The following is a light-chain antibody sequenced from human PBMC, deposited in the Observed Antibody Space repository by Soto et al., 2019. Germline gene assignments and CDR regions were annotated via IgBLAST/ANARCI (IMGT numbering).Light chain of an antibody. Sequence: DIVMTQSPDSLAVSLGERATINCKSSQSVLYSSNNKNYLAWYQQKPGQPPKLLIYWASTRESGVPDRFSGSGSGTDFTLTISSRQAEDVAVYYCQQHYSTPPNTFGQGTKVEIK. CDR1: QSVLYSSNNKNY. CDR2: WAS. J-gene: IGKJ2*01. CDR3: QQHYSTPPNT. V-gene: IGKV4-1*01.